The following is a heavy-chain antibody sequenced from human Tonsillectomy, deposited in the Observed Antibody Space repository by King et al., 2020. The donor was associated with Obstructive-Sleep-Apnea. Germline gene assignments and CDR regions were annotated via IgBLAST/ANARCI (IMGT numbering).Heavy chain of an antibody. V-gene: IGHV4-39*07. CDR2: IYHSGST. CDR1: GGSISSSGYY. J-gene: IGHJ6*02. Sequence: LQLQESGPGLVKPSETLSLTCTVSGGSISSSGYYWGWIRQPPGRGLEWIGNIYHSGSTYYNPSLKSRVTILVDMSKNQFSLGLSSVTAADTAVDFGARTDSSGYVVQYYYYGMDVWGQGTTVTVSS. CDR3: ARTDSSGYVVQYYYYGMDV. D-gene: IGHD3-22*01.